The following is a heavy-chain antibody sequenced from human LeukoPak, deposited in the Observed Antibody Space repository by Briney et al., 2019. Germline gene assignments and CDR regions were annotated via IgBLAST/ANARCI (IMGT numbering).Heavy chain of an antibody. CDR1: GYTFTGYY. J-gene: IGHJ4*02. Sequence: ASVKVSCKPSGYTFTGYYMHWVRQAPGQGLEWMGWISTYNGNTNYAQKLQDRVTMTTDTSTSTAYMELRSLRSDDTAMYYCAREGIRIAAAGTIDYWGQGTLVTVSS. CDR3: AREGIRIAAAGTIDY. CDR2: ISTYNGNT. D-gene: IGHD6-13*01. V-gene: IGHV1-18*04.